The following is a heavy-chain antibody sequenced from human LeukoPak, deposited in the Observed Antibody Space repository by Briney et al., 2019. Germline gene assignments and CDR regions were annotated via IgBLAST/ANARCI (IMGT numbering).Heavy chain of an antibody. CDR3: ARGGSIYYYDSSGYNWFDP. D-gene: IGHD3-22*01. CDR2: INPNSGGA. V-gene: IGHV1-2*02. CDR1: GYTFTGYY. Sequence: GATVKVSCKASGYTFTGYYMHWARRAPGQGLEWMGWINPNSGGANYTQKLQGRVTMTRDTSISTAYMELSRLRSDDTAVYYCARGGSIYYYDSSGYNWFDPWGQGTLVTVSS. J-gene: IGHJ5*02.